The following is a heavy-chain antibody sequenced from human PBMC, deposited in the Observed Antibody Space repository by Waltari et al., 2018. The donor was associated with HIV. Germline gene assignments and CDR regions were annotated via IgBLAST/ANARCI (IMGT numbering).Heavy chain of an antibody. J-gene: IGHJ4*02. CDR3: ARFCTHGSCYATFDY. Sequence: EVQLVESGGCLVQPGGSLRLSCEAPGFTFSPYGLGWVRQAPGKGLEWVANIKDDGSQTHYVDSLKGRFTISRDDSKNSLYLQMKSLRAEDTAVYFCARFCTHGSCYATFDYWGQGTLVTVSS. V-gene: IGHV3-7*01. CDR1: GFTFSPYG. CDR2: IKDDGSQT. D-gene: IGHD2-15*01.